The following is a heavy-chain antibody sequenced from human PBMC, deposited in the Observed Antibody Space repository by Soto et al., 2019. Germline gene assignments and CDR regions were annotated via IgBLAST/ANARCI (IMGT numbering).Heavy chain of an antibody. CDR2: IWYDGSNK. Sequence: GGSLRLSCAASGFTFSSYVMHWVRQAPGKGLEWVAVIWYDGSNKYYADSVKGRFTISRDNSKNTLYLQMNSLRAEDTAVYYCARDYDSSGYPRYYFDYWGQRTLVTVSS. CDR1: GFTFSSYV. V-gene: IGHV3-33*01. CDR3: ARDYDSSGYPRYYFDY. D-gene: IGHD3-22*01. J-gene: IGHJ4*02.